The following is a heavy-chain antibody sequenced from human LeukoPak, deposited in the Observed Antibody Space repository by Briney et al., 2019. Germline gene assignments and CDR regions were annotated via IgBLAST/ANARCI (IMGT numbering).Heavy chain of an antibody. D-gene: IGHD6-13*01. CDR2: IYYSGST. J-gene: IGHJ4*02. CDR3: ASFEAAAGRFDY. Sequence: SETLSLTCTVSGGSISSYYCSWIRQPPGKGLEWIGYIYYSGSTNYNPSLKSRVTISVDTSKNQFSLKLSSVTAADTAVYYCASFEAAAGRFDYWGQGTLVTVSS. CDR1: GGSISSYY. V-gene: IGHV4-59*01.